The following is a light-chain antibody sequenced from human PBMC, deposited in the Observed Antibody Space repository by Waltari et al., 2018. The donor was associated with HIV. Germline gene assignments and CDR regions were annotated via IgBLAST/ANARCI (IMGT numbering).Light chain of an antibody. Sequence: SVLTQPPSVSGAPGQWATISCTGDNSNIGAGYDVHWYRQFPGSAPELVVYGDSIRASGVPDRFSGSKSGVSASLDISGLQTEDEADYYCQSYDNNLSGLWVFGGGTKLTVL. CDR2: GDS. CDR3: QSYDNNLSGLWV. CDR1: NSNIGAGYD. V-gene: IGLV1-40*01. J-gene: IGLJ3*02.